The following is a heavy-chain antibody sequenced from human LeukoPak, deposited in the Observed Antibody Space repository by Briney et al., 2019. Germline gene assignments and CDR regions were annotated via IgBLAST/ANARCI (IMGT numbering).Heavy chain of an antibody. CDR2: IYTSGST. Sequence: SETLSLTCTVSGGSISSYYWSWIRQPAGKGLERIGRIYTSGSTNYNPSLKSRVTMSVDTSKNQFSLKLSSVTAADTAVYYCARGIAVAGRTLDAFDIWGQGTMVTVSS. CDR1: GGSISSYY. D-gene: IGHD6-19*01. J-gene: IGHJ3*02. V-gene: IGHV4-4*07. CDR3: ARGIAVAGRTLDAFDI.